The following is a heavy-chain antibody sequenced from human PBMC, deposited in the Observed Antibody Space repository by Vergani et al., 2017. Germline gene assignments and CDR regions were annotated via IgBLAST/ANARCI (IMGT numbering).Heavy chain of an antibody. D-gene: IGHD1-14*01. V-gene: IGHV3-15*01. CDR3: ARDIKPTRNDAFDI. J-gene: IGHJ3*02. CDR1: GFTFSNAW. CDR2: IKSKTDGGTT. Sequence: EVQLVESGGGLVKPGGSLRLSCAASGFTFSNAWMSWVRQAPGKGLEWVGRIKSKTDGGTTDYAAPVKGRFTISRDDSKNTLYLQMNSLKTEDTAVYYCARDIKPTRNDAFDIWGQGTMVTVSS.